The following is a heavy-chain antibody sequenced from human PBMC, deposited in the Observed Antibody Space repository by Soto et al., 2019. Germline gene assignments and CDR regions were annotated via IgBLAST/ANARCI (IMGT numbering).Heavy chain of an antibody. J-gene: IGHJ4*02. Sequence: QVQLVQSGAEVKKPGASVKVSCKASGYTFTSYYMHWVRQAPGQGLEWMGIINPSGGSTSYAQKFQGRVTMTRDTSTSTVYMELSSLRSEDTAVYYCARDLSPIFGVVINFYDYWGQGTLVTVSS. D-gene: IGHD3-3*01. CDR3: ARDLSPIFGVVINFYDY. CDR2: INPSGGST. V-gene: IGHV1-46*01. CDR1: GYTFTSYY.